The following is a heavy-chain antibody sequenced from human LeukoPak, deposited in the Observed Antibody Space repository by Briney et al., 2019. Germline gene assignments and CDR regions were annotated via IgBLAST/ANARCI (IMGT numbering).Heavy chain of an antibody. CDR1: GFTFSSYS. CDR2: ISSSSSSYI. D-gene: IGHD3-16*01. Sequence: GGSLRLSCAASGFTFSSYSVNWVRQAPGKGLEWVSSISSSSSSYIYYADSVKGRFTISRDNAKNSLYLQMNSLRAEDTAVYYCARDGGYYYYYGMDVWGQGTTVTVSS. CDR3: ARDGGYYYYYGMDV. V-gene: IGHV3-21*01. J-gene: IGHJ6*02.